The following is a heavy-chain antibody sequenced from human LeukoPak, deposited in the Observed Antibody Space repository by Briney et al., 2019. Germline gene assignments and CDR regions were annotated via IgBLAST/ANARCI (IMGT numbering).Heavy chain of an antibody. D-gene: IGHD6-13*01. J-gene: IGHJ4*02. V-gene: IGHV3-11*01. CDR3: VRENSWYFDY. CDR2: ISSSGTII. Sequence: GGSLRLSCAASGFTFSNSYMSWIRQAPGKGLEWISYISSSGTIIHYADSVKGRFTISRDNAKNSLYLQMTSLRAEDTAAYCCVRENSWYFDYWGQGALVTVSS. CDR1: GFTFSNSY.